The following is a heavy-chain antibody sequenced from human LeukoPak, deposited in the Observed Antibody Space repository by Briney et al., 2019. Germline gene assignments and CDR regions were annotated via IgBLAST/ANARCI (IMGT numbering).Heavy chain of an antibody. V-gene: IGHV4-59*01. CDR1: GGSISSYY. CDR2: IYYSGST. Sequence: SETLSLTCTVSGGSISSYYWSWIRQPPGKGLEWIGYIYYSGSTNYNPSLKSRVTISVDTSKNQFSLKMSSVTAADTAVYYCARCAVADAFDIWGQGTMVTVSS. CDR3: ARCAVADAFDI. D-gene: IGHD6-19*01. J-gene: IGHJ3*02.